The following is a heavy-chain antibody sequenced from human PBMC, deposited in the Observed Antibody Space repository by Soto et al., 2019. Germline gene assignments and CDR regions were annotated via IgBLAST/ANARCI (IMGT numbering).Heavy chain of an antibody. CDR1: GFTFSLYS. V-gene: IGHV3-21*06. CDR2: ISGSSSDI. Sequence: EVHLVESGGGLVNPGGYLRLSCTASGFTFSLYSMTWVRQAPGKGLEWVSSISGSSSDIYYADSVKGRFTISRDNAKNSLYLQITILRAEELAVYYCASPRSTSVAPGGFDYWGQGTLVAVSS. CDR3: ASPRSTSVAPGGFDY. D-gene: IGHD4-17*01. J-gene: IGHJ4*02.